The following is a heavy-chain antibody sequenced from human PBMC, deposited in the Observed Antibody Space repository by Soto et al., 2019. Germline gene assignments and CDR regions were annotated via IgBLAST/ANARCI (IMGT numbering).Heavy chain of an antibody. Sequence: GASVNVSCKASGYTFTSYGISWVRQAPGQGLEWMGWISAYNGNTNYAQKLQGRVTMTTDTSTSTAYMELRSLRSDDTAVYYCARGGALLWFGELLYPHYYYYGMDVWGQGTTVTVSS. J-gene: IGHJ6*01. V-gene: IGHV1-18*01. CDR1: GYTFTSYG. D-gene: IGHD3-10*01. CDR2: ISAYNGNT. CDR3: ARGGALLWFGELLYPHYYYYGMDV.